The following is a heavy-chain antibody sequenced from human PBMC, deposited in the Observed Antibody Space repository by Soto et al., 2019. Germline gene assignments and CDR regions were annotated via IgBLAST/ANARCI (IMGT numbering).Heavy chain of an antibody. D-gene: IGHD3-22*01. CDR2: IYSSGTT. V-gene: IGHV4-39*01. J-gene: IGHJ4*02. CDR1: GGSISRRSYC. CDR3: ARRDYYDSSGNLDY. Sequence: SETLSLTCTVSGGSISRRSYCWGWVRQPPGKGLEWIGSIYSSGTTYYNPSLKSRVTISVDTSKNQFSLKLSSVTAADTAVYYCARRDYYDSSGNLDYWGQGTLVTVSS.